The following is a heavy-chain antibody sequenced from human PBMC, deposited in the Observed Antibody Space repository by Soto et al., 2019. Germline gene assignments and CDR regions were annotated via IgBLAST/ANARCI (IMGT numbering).Heavy chain of an antibody. J-gene: IGHJ4*02. Sequence: PSETLSLTCTVSGGTVSSGGYYWSWIRQHPGKGLEWIGYISSRGSANYNPSLKSRVTISVDTSKNQFSLKLTSMTAADTAVYYWARAGNDRYFDAWGQGTLVT. D-gene: IGHD1-1*01. CDR1: GGTVSSGGYY. CDR2: ISSRGSA. V-gene: IGHV4-61*08. CDR3: ARAGNDRYFDA.